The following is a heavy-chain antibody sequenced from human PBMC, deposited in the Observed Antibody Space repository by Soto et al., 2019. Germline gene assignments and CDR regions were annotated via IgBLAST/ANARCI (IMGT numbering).Heavy chain of an antibody. Sequence: PSETLSLTCTVSGGSISSSSYYWGWIRQPPGKGLEWIGSIYYSGSTYYNPSLKSRVTISVDTSKNQFSLKLSSVTAADTAVYYCARRGDYGDWYAFDIWXQGXMVXVS. CDR2: IYYSGST. J-gene: IGHJ3*02. D-gene: IGHD4-17*01. V-gene: IGHV4-39*01. CDR1: GGSISSSSYY. CDR3: ARRGDYGDWYAFDI.